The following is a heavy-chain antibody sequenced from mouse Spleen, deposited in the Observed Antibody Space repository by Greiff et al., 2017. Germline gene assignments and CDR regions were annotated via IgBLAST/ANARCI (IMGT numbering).Heavy chain of an antibody. D-gene: IGHD2-1*01. CDR3: NALGYYGNYAWFAY. V-gene: IGHV14-4*02. CDR1: GFNIKDYY. Sequence: VQLQQSGAELVRSGASVKLSCTASGFNIKDYYMHWVKQRPEQGLEWIGWIDPENGDTEYAPKFQGKATMTADTSSNTAYLQLSSLTSEDTAVYYCNALGYYGNYAWFAYWGQGTLVTVSA. CDR2: IDPENGDT. J-gene: IGHJ3*01.